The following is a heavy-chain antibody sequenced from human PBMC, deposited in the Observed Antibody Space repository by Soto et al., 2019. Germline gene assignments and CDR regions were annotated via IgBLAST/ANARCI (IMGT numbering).Heavy chain of an antibody. CDR1: GYTFTSYG. CDR2: ISAYNGNT. CDR3: ARIVVVPAAPKNFDY. Sequence: ASVKVSCKASGYTFTSYGISWVRQAPGQGLEWMGWISAYNGNTNYAQKLQGRVTMTTDTSTRTAYMELRSLRSDDTAVYYCARIVVVPAAPKNFDYWGQGTLVTVSS. D-gene: IGHD2-2*01. J-gene: IGHJ4*02. V-gene: IGHV1-18*01.